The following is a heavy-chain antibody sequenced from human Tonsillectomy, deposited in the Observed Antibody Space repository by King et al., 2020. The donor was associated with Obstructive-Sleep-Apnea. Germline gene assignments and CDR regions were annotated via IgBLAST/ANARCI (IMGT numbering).Heavy chain of an antibody. V-gene: IGHV4-59*08. CDR2: ISYTGR. Sequence: VQLQESGPGLVKPSETLSLTCTVSGGSISSYYWSWIRQPPGKGLEWIGYISYTGRKYNPSLKSRVTISLDTSKNQFSLRLSSVTAADTAVYYCARTYHDFWSGLHYWGQGTLVTVSS. J-gene: IGHJ4*02. CDR3: ARTYHDFWSGLHY. D-gene: IGHD3-3*01. CDR1: GGSISSYY.